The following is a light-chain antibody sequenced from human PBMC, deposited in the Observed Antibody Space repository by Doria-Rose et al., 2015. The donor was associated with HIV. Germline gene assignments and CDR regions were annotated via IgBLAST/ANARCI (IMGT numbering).Light chain of an antibody. CDR1: QSFSSTY. V-gene: IGKV3-20*01. Sequence: EIVLTQSPGTLSLSPGERATLSRRASQSFSSTYLAWYQQKPGQAPSLLIYDGSTRATGIPDRFSASGSGTDFTLTINSLEPEDFALYYCHQYGISWTFGQGTKVEI. CDR3: HQYGISWT. J-gene: IGKJ1*01. CDR2: DGS.